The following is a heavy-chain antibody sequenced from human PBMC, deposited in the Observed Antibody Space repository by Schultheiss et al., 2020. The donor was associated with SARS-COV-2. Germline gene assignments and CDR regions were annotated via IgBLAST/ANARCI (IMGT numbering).Heavy chain of an antibody. D-gene: IGHD3-22*01. V-gene: IGHV3-13*01. CDR2: IGTAGDT. CDR3: AKDWPRITMIVVANDY. Sequence: GGSLRLSCAASGFTFSSYDMHWVRQATGKGLEWVSAIGTAGDTYYPGSVKGRFTISRDNAKNSLYLQMNSLRAEDTAVYYCAKDWPRITMIVVANDYWGQGTLVTVSS. CDR1: GFTFSSYD. J-gene: IGHJ4*02.